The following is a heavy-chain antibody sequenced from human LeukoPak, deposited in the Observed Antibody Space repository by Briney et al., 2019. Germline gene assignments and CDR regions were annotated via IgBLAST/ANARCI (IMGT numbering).Heavy chain of an antibody. D-gene: IGHD5-18*01. V-gene: IGHV3-23*01. CDR2: ISGSGGST. CDR1: GFTFSSYG. Sequence: GGSLRLSCAASGFTFSSYGMSWVRQAPGKGLEWVSAISGSGGSTYYADSVKGRFTISRDNSKNTLYLQMNSLRAEDTAVYYCARLNRYSYGANFDYWGQGTLVTVSS. J-gene: IGHJ4*02. CDR3: ARLNRYSYGANFDY.